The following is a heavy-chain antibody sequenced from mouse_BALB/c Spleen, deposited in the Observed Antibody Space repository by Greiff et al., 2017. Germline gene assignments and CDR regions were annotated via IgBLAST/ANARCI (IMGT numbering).Heavy chain of an antibody. Sequence: QVQLQQSGAELVRPGSSVKISCKASGYAFSRYWMNWVKQRPGQGLEWIGQIYPGDGDTNYNGKFKGKATLTADKASSTAYMQLSSLTSEDSAVYFCARYCLYAMDYWGQGTSVTVSS. CDR2: IYPGDGDT. CDR1: GYAFSRYW. CDR3: ARYCLYAMDY. V-gene: IGHV1-80*01. J-gene: IGHJ4*01.